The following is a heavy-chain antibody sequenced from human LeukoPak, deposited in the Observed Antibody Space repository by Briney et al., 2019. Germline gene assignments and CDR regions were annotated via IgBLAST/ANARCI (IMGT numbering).Heavy chain of an antibody. CDR2: IHYTWST. Sequence: SETLSLTRTVSGGSISSYYWSWIQQSPGKGVECIGYIHYTWSTNYNPSLKSRVTISVETSKNQFSLKLKSVTAADTAVYYCARGGYYGSGNDFRFDPWGQGTLVTVSS. D-gene: IGHD3-10*01. CDR1: GGSISSYY. J-gene: IGHJ5*02. CDR3: ARGGYYGSGNDFRFDP. V-gene: IGHV4-59*01.